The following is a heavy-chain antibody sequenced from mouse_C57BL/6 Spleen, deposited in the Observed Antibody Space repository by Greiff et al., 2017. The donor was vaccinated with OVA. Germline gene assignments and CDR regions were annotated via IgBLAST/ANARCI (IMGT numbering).Heavy chain of an antibody. Sequence: EVQLQQSGPELVKPGASVKISCKASGYTFTNYYMNWVKQSHGKSLEWIGDINPNNGGTSYNQKFKGKATLTVDKSSSTAYMKLRSVTSEDSAGYCCARVFYDGYYVGFAYWGQGTLVTVSA. J-gene: IGHJ3*01. CDR3: ARVFYDGYYVGFAY. V-gene: IGHV1-26*01. CDR2: INPNNGGT. CDR1: GYTFTNYY. D-gene: IGHD2-3*01.